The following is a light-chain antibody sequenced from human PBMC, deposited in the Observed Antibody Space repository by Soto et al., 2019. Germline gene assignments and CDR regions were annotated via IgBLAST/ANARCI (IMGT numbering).Light chain of an antibody. CDR1: HDIGNS. J-gene: IGKJ3*01. V-gene: IGKV1-27*01. CDR3: QKYNGAPPVFT. Sequence: DIQMTQSPSSLSASVGDRVTITCLAGHDIGNSLAWYQQKPGHAPNLVIFAASTLQSGVPSRFSGSGSGTEFTLNINSLQPEDDTTDYCQKYNGAPPVFTFGPGTKVDIK. CDR2: AAS.